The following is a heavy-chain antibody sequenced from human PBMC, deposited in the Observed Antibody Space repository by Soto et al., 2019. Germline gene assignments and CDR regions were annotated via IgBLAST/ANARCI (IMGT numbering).Heavy chain of an antibody. CDR1: GASITFGGYS. V-gene: IGHV4-30-2*01. CDR2: INHLETT. D-gene: IGHD1-26*01. J-gene: IGHJ4*02. CDR3: ARGGGSDSFDY. Sequence: PSETLSLTCTVSGASITFGGYSWSWIRQTPGKGLEWIGYINHLETTFYNPSFESRLTLSIDSAKNQFSLKLHSMSAADRAVYFCARGGGSDSFDYWGRGILVTVSS.